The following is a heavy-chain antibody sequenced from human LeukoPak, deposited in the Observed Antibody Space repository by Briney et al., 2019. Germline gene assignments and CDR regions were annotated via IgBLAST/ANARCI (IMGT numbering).Heavy chain of an antibody. CDR3: ARDRLSGYDRAGY. CDR2: ISSSSSYI. CDR1: GFTFSSYS. V-gene: IGHV3-21*01. D-gene: IGHD5-12*01. Sequence: GGSLRLSCAASGFTFSSYSMTWVRQAPGKGLEWVSSISSSSSYIYYADSVKGRFTISRDNAKNSLYLQMNSLRAEDTAVYYCARDRLSGYDRAGYWGQGTLVTVSS. J-gene: IGHJ4*02.